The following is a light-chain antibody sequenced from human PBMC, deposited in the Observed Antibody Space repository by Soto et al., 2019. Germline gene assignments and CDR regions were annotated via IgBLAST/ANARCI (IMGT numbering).Light chain of an antibody. J-gene: IGKJ4*01. CDR2: DAS. CDR1: RSVSSN. V-gene: IGKV3-11*01. CDR3: HQRSDWPPLT. Sequence: EIVLTQSPATLSLSPGERATLSCRASRSVSSNLAWYQQKPGQAPRLLIYDASNSATGIPARFSGSGSGTDFTLTISSLEPEDVAVYYCHQRSDWPPLTFGGGTKVEIK.